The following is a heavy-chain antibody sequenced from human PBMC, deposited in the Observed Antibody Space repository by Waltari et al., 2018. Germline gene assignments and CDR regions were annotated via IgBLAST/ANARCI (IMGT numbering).Heavy chain of an antibody. J-gene: IGHJ4*02. CDR1: GFAVRSNH. V-gene: IGHV3-66*02. D-gene: IGHD5-18*01. Sequence: EVQLVESGGGFVHPGGALRLSCAASGFAVRSNHMAWVRQAPGKGLCWVSIISSAGSTYYEDSVMGRFTISRDISKNTLHLQMNRLTTEDTATYYCATARDEQTAMVYFDHWGEGSLVSVSS. CDR3: ATARDEQTAMVYFDH. CDR2: ISSAGST.